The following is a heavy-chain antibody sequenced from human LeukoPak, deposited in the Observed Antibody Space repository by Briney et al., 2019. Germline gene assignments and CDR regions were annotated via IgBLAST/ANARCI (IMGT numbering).Heavy chain of an antibody. CDR2: IKQDGSEK. V-gene: IGHV3-7*03. Sequence: GGSLRLSCAASGFTFSSYWMSWVRQAPGKGLEWVANIKQDGSEKYYVDSVEGRFTISRDNAKNSLYLQMNSLRAEDTAVYYCARIGISGYLPLDYWGQGTLVTVSS. J-gene: IGHJ4*02. CDR1: GFTFSSYW. D-gene: IGHD3-22*01. CDR3: ARIGISGYLPLDY.